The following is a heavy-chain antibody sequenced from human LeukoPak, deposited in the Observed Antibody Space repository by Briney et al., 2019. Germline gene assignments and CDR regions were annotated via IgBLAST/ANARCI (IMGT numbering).Heavy chain of an antibody. Sequence: EPSETLSLTCTVSGGSISSYYWSWIRQPAGKGLEWIGRIYTSGSTNYNPSLKSRVTMSVDTSKNQFSLKLSSVTAADTAVYYCARVTGFWSGYYTSRFDYWGQGTLVTVSS. CDR1: GGSISSYY. J-gene: IGHJ4*02. V-gene: IGHV4-4*07. D-gene: IGHD3-3*01. CDR2: IYTSGST. CDR3: ARVTGFWSGYYTSRFDY.